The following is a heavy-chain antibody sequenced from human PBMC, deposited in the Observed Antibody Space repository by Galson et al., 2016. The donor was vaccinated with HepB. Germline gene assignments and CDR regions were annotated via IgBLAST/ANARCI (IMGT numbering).Heavy chain of an antibody. CDR1: GFTFDDYG. CDR2: INWNGGTT. Sequence: SLRLSCAASGFTFDDYGMNWARQVPGKGLEWVSGINWNGGTTNYVASVKGRFTISRDNAKNSLYLQMNSLRAGDTALYYCAKSSGYYFVDSFDMWGQGTMVTVS. J-gene: IGHJ3*02. CDR3: AKSSGYYFVDSFDM. V-gene: IGHV3-20*04. D-gene: IGHD3-22*01.